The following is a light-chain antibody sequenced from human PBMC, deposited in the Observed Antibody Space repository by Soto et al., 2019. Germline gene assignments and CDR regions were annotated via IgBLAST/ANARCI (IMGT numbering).Light chain of an antibody. CDR2: GIS. Sequence: QSVLTQPPSVSGAPGQRVTISCTGSSSNIGAGYDVHWYQQLPGTAPKLLIQGISNRPSGVPDRFSGSKSGTSASLAITGLQAEDEADYYWQSYDSSLSVVFGGGTKLTV. CDR3: QSYDSSLSVV. V-gene: IGLV1-40*01. J-gene: IGLJ2*01. CDR1: SSNIGAGYD.